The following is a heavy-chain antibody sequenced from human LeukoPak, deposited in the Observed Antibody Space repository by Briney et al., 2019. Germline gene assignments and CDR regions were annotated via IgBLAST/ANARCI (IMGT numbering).Heavy chain of an antibody. V-gene: IGHV4-30-2*01. J-gene: IGHJ4*02. CDR3: ARGGIVVVPAAIFFGFDY. D-gene: IGHD2-2*01. CDR1: GGSISSGDYP. CDR2: VYHTGST. Sequence: SETLSLTCAVSGGSISSGDYPWSWIRQPPGEGLEWIGHVYHTGSTQYNPSLKSRVTLSVDRSKSQFSLRLSSVTAADTAVYYCARGGIVVVPAAIFFGFDYWGQGTLVTVSS.